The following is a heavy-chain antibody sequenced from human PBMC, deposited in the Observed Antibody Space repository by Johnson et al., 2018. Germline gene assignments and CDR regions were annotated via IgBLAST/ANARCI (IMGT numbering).Heavy chain of an antibody. CDR3: AKDIAPFGGRRTSGYTGGDALDI. CDR2: ISWNSGSI. V-gene: IGHV3-9*01. D-gene: IGHD2-2*02. Sequence: EVQLVESGGGLVQPGRSLRLSCAASGFTFDDYAMHWVRQAPGKGLEWVSGISWNSGSIGYADSVKGRFTISRDNAKNSLYLQMKSLRAEDTALYYCAKDIAPFGGRRTSGYTGGDALDIWGQGTMVTVSS. J-gene: IGHJ3*02. CDR1: GFTFDDYA.